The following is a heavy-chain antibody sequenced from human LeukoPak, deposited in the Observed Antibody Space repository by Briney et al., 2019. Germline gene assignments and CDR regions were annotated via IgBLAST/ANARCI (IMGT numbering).Heavy chain of an antibody. D-gene: IGHD7-27*01. J-gene: IGHJ4*02. Sequence: GGSLRLSCAASGFPFSSYAMSWVCQTPGKGLEWVSAITGSGGSTYYADSVRGRFTISRDNSKNTLFLQLESLRVEDTAVYYCAKEDPTIILGIDYWGQGALVIVSS. CDR3: AKEDPTIILGIDY. V-gene: IGHV3-23*01. CDR2: ITGSGGST. CDR1: GFPFSSYA.